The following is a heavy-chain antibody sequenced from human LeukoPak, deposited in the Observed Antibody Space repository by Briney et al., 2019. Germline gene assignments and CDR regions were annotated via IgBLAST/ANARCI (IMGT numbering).Heavy chain of an antibody. CDR3: ARVGASIAAAGTDFDY. Sequence: GASVKVSCKASGYTFTSYDINWVRQATGQGLEWTGWMNPNSGNTGYAQKFQGRVTITRNTSISTAYMELSSLRSEDTAVYYCARVGASIAAAGTDFDYWGQGTLVTVSS. D-gene: IGHD6-13*01. J-gene: IGHJ4*02. CDR2: MNPNSGNT. CDR1: GYTFTSYD. V-gene: IGHV1-8*03.